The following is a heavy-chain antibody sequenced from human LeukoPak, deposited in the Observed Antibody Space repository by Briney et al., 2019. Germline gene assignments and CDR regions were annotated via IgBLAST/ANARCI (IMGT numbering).Heavy chain of an antibody. CDR1: GFTFSSYA. CDR3: ARDPNYYDSSGSLWYYYYGMDV. V-gene: IGHV3-30*04. J-gene: IGHJ6*02. Sequence: GGSLRLSCAASGFTFSSYAMSWVRQAPGKGLEWVAVISYDGSNKYYADSVKGRFTISRDNSKNTLYLQMNSLRAEDTAVYYCARDPNYYDSSGSLWYYYYGMDVWGQGTTVTVSS. D-gene: IGHD3-22*01. CDR2: ISYDGSNK.